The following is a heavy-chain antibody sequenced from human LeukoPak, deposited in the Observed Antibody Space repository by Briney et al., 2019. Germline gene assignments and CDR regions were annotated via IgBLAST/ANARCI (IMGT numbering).Heavy chain of an antibody. J-gene: IGHJ4*02. V-gene: IGHV3-21*01. CDR1: GFTFSSYS. CDR2: ISSSSSYI. D-gene: IGHD6-13*01. Sequence: PGGSLRLSCAASGFTFSSYSMNWVRQAPGKGLEWVSSISSSSSYIYYADSVKGRFTISRDNAKNSLYLQMNSLRAEDTAVYYCARDRFIAAAYWLDYWGQGTLVTVSS. CDR3: ARDRFIAAAYWLDY.